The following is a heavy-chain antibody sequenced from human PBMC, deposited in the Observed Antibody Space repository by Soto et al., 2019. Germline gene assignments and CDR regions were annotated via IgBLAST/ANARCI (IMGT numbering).Heavy chain of an antibody. CDR1: GFTFSSYG. Sequence: VQLVESGGGVVQPGRSLRLSCAASGFTFSSYGMHWVRQAPGKGLEWVAVISYDGSNKYYADSVKGRFTISRDNSKNTLYLQMNSLRAEDTAVYYCAKVDTAMVPRLGWYFDLWGRGTLVTVSS. D-gene: IGHD5-18*01. V-gene: IGHV3-30*18. CDR3: AKVDTAMVPRLGWYFDL. J-gene: IGHJ2*01. CDR2: ISYDGSNK.